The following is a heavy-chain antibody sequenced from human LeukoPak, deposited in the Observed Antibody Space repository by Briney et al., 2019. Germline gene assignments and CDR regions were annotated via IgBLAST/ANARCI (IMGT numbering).Heavy chain of an antibody. CDR1: GGTFSSYT. V-gene: IGHV1-69*05. CDR3: ARDLYYYDSGGPDY. CDR2: IIPISGVS. Sequence: SVKVSCKASGGTFSSYTISWVRQAPGQGLEWMGRIIPISGVSNYAQKFQDRVTINTDESTSTVYMELSSLRYEDTAVYYCARDLYYYDSGGPDYWGQGTLVSVSS. D-gene: IGHD3-22*01. J-gene: IGHJ4*02.